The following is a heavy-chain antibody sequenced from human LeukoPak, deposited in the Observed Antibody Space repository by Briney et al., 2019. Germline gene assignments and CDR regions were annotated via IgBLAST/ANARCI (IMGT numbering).Heavy chain of an antibody. D-gene: IGHD2-2*01. CDR3: ARYRSIDFHY. CDR1: GGSINSDY. J-gene: IGHJ4*02. CDR2: ISYSGST. Sequence: SETLSLTCTVSGGSINSDYWIWIRQPPGKGLEWIGYISYSGSTNYNPSLKRRVTISVATSKNQFSLELSSVTAADTAVYYCARYRSIDFHYWGQGTLVTVSS. V-gene: IGHV4-59*08.